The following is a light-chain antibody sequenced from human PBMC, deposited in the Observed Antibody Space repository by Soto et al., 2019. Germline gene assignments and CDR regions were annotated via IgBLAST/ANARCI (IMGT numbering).Light chain of an antibody. J-gene: IGLJ2*01. Sequence: QSVLTQPPSVSAAPGQKVTISCSGSSSNIGESYVSWYQHLPGTAPKLLIYDNNKRNSGIPDRFSGSSSGTSATLGITGLQTGDEADYYCGTWDSSLSTGIFGGGTKLIVL. V-gene: IGLV1-51*01. CDR1: SSNIGESY. CDR3: GTWDSSLSTGI. CDR2: DNN.